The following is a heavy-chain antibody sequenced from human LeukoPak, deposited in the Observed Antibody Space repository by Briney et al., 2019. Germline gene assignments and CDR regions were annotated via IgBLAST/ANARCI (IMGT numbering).Heavy chain of an antibody. CDR3: ARVHRHFDWQEDY. Sequence: PSETLSLTCAAYGGSFSGYYWSWIRQPPGKGLEWIGEINHSASTNYNPSLKSRVTISVDTSKNQFSLKLSSVTAADTAVYYRARVHRHFDWQEDYWGQGTLVTVSS. J-gene: IGHJ4*02. D-gene: IGHD3-9*01. CDR2: INHSAST. V-gene: IGHV4-34*01. CDR1: GGSFSGYY.